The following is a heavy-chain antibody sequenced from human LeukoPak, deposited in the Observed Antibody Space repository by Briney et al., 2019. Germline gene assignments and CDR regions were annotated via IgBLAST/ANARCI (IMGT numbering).Heavy chain of an antibody. CDR1: TDSMTNYR. V-gene: IGHV4-4*07. J-gene: IGHJ5*02. Sequence: PSETLSLTCTVSTDSMTNYRWSWIRQPAAKGLEWIGRIYTSGNTIYNPFLKSRLTMSIDKSKNQFSLRLTSVTAADTAVYYCATGRYSWFDPWGQGTLVTVSS. CDR2: IYTSGNT. CDR3: ATGRYSWFDP. D-gene: IGHD1-26*01.